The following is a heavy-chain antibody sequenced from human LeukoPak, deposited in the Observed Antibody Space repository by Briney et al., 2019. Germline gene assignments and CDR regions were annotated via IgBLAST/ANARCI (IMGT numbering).Heavy chain of an antibody. CDR3: ARTAGSLEWLLFFDY. V-gene: IGHV1-18*01. J-gene: IGHJ4*02. Sequence: ASVKVSCKASGYTFTSYGISWVRQAPGQGLEWMGWISAYNGNTNYAQKLQGRVTMTTDTSTSTAYMELRSLRSDDTAVYYCARTAGSLEWLLFFDYWGQGTLVTVSS. CDR1: GYTFTSYG. D-gene: IGHD3-3*01. CDR2: ISAYNGNT.